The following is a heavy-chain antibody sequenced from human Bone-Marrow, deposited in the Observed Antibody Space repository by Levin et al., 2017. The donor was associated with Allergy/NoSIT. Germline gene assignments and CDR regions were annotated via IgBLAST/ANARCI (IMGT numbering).Heavy chain of an antibody. CDR2: INPVNGNT. CDR3: AREVIPRGSSRQWLPLDWFDP. J-gene: IGHJ5*02. D-gene: IGHD5-12*01. V-gene: IGHV1-3*01. Sequence: GESLKISCKASGYSFTHYAMHWVRQAPGQRLEWMGWINPVNGNTKYSQNFQGRVTITKDTSASTVYVELSSLRSEDTAVYYCAREVIPRGSSRQWLPLDWFDPWGQGTLVTVSS. CDR1: GYSFTHYA.